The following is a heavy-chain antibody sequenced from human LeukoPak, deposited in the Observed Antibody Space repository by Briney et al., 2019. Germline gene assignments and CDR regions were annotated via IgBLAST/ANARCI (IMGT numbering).Heavy chain of an antibody. CDR2: INHRGST. D-gene: IGHD3-9*01. V-gene: IGHV4-34*01. CDR1: GGSFSGYY. J-gene: IGHJ4*02. CDR3: ARRPTDYDILTGYFDY. Sequence: SETLSLTCAVYGGSFSGYYWSWIRQPPGKGLEWIGEINHRGSTNYNPSLKSRVTISVDTSKNQFSLKLSSVTAADTAVYYCARRPTDYDILTGYFDYWGQGTLVTVSS.